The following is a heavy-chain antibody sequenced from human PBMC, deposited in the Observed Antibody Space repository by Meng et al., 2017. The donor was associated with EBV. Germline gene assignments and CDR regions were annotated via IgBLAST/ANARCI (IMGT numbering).Heavy chain of an antibody. Sequence: QVQLVQSGAEVKKPGASVKVSCKASGYTFTSYYLHGVRQAPGQGLEWMGIIIPAGGNTNYAQKFRGRFTMTRDTSTSTVYMDLSILTSEDTAVYYCVRELVGGTFDYWGQGTLVTVSS. CDR3: VRELVGGTFDY. CDR2: IIPAGGNT. CDR1: GYTFTSYY. D-gene: IGHD1/OR15-1a*01. J-gene: IGHJ4*02. V-gene: IGHV1-46*01.